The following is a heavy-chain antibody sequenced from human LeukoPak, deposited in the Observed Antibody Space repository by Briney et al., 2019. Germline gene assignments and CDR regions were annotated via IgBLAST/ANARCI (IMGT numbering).Heavy chain of an antibody. J-gene: IGHJ4*02. CDR1: GYSISSGYY. CDR3: ARVGTYYYDSSGYYPFDY. Sequence: KSSETLSLTCTVSGYSISSGYYWGWIRQPPGKGLEWIGSIYHSGSTYYNPSLKSRVTISVDTSKNQFSLKLSSVTAADTAVYYCARVGTYYYDSSGYYPFDYWGQGTLVTVSS. D-gene: IGHD3-22*01. CDR2: IYHSGST. V-gene: IGHV4-38-2*02.